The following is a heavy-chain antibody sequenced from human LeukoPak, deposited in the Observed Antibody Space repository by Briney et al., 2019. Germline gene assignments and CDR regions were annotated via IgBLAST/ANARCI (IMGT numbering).Heavy chain of an antibody. J-gene: IGHJ4*02. Sequence: GGSLRLSCVASGFTFSSYEMNWVRQAPGKGLEWVSYISSNGSTIYYADSVKGRFTISRDNAKNTLYLQMNSLRAEDTAVYYCARVRWGGLYYFDYWGQGTLVTVSS. CDR1: GFTFSSYE. V-gene: IGHV3-48*03. D-gene: IGHD3-16*01. CDR3: ARVRWGGLYYFDY. CDR2: ISSNGSTI.